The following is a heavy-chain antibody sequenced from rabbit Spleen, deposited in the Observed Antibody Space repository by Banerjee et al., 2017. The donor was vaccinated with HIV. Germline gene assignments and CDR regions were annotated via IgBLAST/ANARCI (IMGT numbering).Heavy chain of an antibody. CDR3: ARDLTGVIGWNFGW. J-gene: IGHJ4*01. CDR1: GFDFSSNYY. Sequence: QSLEESGGDLVKPGASLTLTCKASGFDFSSNYYMCWVRQAPGKGLEWIACIYGDSSGSTWYATWAKGRFTISKTSSTTVTLQMTSLTAADTATYFCARDLTGVIGWNFGWWGQGTLVTVS. D-gene: IGHD1-1*01. CDR2: IYGDSSGST. V-gene: IGHV1S40*01.